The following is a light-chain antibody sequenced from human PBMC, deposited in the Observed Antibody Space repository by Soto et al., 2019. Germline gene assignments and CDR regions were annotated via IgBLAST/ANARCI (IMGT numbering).Light chain of an antibody. CDR3: QQYNKWPPWT. CDR1: QSVGSN. CDR2: AAS. V-gene: IGKV3-15*01. J-gene: IGKJ1*01. Sequence: EIVMTQSPATLSVSPGERATLSCRTSQSVGSNLVWYQQKPGQAPRLLIYAASTRATGIPARFSGSGSGTEFTLSVSSLRSEDVAVYYCQQYNKWPPWTFGQGTKVEIK.